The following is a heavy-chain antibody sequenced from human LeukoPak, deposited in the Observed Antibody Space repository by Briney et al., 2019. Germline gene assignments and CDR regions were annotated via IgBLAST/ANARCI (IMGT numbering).Heavy chain of an antibody. J-gene: IGHJ4*02. CDR3: ARTGRRSDY. Sequence: PSETLSLTCAVSGGSISSGGYSWRWIRQPPGKGLEWIVYIYHSGSTYYNPSLKSRVTISVDRAKNQFSLKLSSVTAADTAVYYCARTGRRSDYWGQGTLVTVSS. V-gene: IGHV4-30-2*01. CDR2: IYHSGST. D-gene: IGHD7-27*01. CDR1: GGSISSGGYS.